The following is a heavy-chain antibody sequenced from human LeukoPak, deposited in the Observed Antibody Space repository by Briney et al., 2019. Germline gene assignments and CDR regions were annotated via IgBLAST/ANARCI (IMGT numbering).Heavy chain of an antibody. CDR2: IHYSGST. CDR3: ARLFWSDSHSFDY. Sequence: PSETLSLTCIVSGGSTSSYYWSWIRQPPGKGLEWIGYIHYSGSTNHNPSLKSRVTISLDTSKNQFSLKLSSVTAADTAVYYCARLFWSDSHSFDYWGQGTLVTVSS. J-gene: IGHJ4*02. V-gene: IGHV4-59*01. CDR1: GGSTSSYY. D-gene: IGHD3-3*01.